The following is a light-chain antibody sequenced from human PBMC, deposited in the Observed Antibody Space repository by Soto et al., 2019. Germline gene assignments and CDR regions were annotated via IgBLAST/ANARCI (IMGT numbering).Light chain of an antibody. V-gene: IGLV2-11*01. CDR3: CSYAGSYTYV. Sequence: QSALIQPASVSGSPGQSITISCTGTSSDVGGSNYVSWYQHHPHRAPKLLIYEVSKRPSGVPDRFSGSKSGNTASLTISGLQAEDEADYYCCSYAGSYTYVFGTGTKVTVL. J-gene: IGLJ1*01. CDR1: SSDVGGSNY. CDR2: EVS.